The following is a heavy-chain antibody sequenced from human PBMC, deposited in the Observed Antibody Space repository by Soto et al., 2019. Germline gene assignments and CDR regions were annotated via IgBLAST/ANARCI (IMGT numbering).Heavy chain of an antibody. D-gene: IGHD6-13*01. Sequence: QVQLVQSGAEVKKTGASVEVSCKASGYTFISYGISWVRQAPGQGLDWMGWISAYNGKTNYAQKFQGRVTMTTDTSTSTAYLELRSKRSDDTAVAYWARAGFSTSCLGILAHGVHGVDIDSWRQCTMVTVSS. CDR1: GYTFISYG. CDR3: ARAGFSTSCLGILAHGVHGVDIDS. J-gene: IGHJ4*02. CDR2: ISAYNGKT. V-gene: IGHV1-18*01.